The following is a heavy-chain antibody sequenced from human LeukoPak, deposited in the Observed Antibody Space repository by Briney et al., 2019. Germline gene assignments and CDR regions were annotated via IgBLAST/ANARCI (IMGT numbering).Heavy chain of an antibody. CDR2: LSSSSRFI. Sequence: GGSLRLSCAASGFPFSAYPIHWVRQAPGKGLEWVSSLSSSSRFIYYADSVKGRFTISRDNAKNSLYLQMNSLRAEDTAVYYCARLNYDNTSYYSNYFEYWGQGTLVTVSS. V-gene: IGHV3-21*04. CDR1: GFPFSAYP. J-gene: IGHJ4*02. CDR3: ARLNYDNTSYYSNYFEY. D-gene: IGHD3-22*01.